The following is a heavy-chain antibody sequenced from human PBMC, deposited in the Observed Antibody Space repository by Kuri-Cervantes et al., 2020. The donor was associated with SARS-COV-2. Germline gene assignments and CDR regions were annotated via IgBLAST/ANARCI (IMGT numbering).Heavy chain of an antibody. J-gene: IGHJ4*02. Sequence: GGSLRLSCAASGFTVSSNYMSWVRQAPGKGLEWVSSISGSTNYIYHADSVKGRFTISRDNAKSSLYLQMNSLRAEDTAVYYCARSDFWSGYYFDYWGQGTLVTVSS. CDR3: ARSDFWSGYYFDY. CDR1: GFTVSSNY. D-gene: IGHD3-3*01. CDR2: ISGSTNYI. V-gene: IGHV3-21*01.